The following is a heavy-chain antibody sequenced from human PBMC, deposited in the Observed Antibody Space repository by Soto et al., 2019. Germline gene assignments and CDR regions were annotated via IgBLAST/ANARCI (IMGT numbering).Heavy chain of an antibody. D-gene: IGHD3-22*01. CDR2: IYYSGST. J-gene: IGHJ4*02. CDR3: AREFYYDSSGIGFDS. Sequence: LNCTVSGGSIGSGGYYWSWIRQHPGKGLEWIGYIYYSGSTYYNPSLKNRVSISEDRSKNEFSLKLSSVTAADTAIYYCAREFYYDSSGIGFDSWGQGTLVTVSS. CDR1: GGSIGSGGYY. V-gene: IGHV4-31*03.